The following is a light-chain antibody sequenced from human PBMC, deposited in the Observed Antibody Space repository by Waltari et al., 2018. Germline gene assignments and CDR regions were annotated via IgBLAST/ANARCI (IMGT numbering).Light chain of an antibody. CDR2: VNSDGSH. CDR3: QTGGHGTWV. CDR1: SGHSSTV. V-gene: IGLV4-69*01. J-gene: IGLJ3*02. Sequence: QLVLTQSPSASASLGASVKLTCTLSSGHSSTVIACHQQQSEKGPRYLMKVNSDGSHSKGDDIPDRFSGSSTGAERYLTISSVQSEDEADYYCQTGGHGTWVFGGGTKLTVL.